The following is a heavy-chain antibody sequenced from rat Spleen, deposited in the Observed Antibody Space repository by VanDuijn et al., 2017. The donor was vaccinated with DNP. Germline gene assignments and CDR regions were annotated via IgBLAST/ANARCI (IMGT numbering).Heavy chain of an antibody. CDR2: VSYDGSST. CDR1: EFTFSRSD. CDR3: TRHSIYYYDGGYYYGYYFEY. Sequence: EVQLVESGGGLVQPGRSLKISCEASEFTFSRSDVAWVRQAPTRGLEWVATVSYDGSSTYYRDSVKGRFTISRDNAKNTLYLQMDSLRSEDTATYYCTRHSIYYYDGGYYYGYYFEYWGQGVMVTVSS. J-gene: IGHJ2*01. D-gene: IGHD1-12*02. V-gene: IGHV5-7*01.